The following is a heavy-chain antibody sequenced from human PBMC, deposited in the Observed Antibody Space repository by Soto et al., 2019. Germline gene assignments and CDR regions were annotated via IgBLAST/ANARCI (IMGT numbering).Heavy chain of an antibody. V-gene: IGHV3-74*01. CDR1: GFTFSSYW. CDR2: VNSDGSNI. CDR3: ARGQDGFSYFDY. D-gene: IGHD5-12*01. Sequence: GGSLRLSCAASGFTFSSYWMHWVRQAPGKGLVWVSRVNSDGSNIIYADSVKGRFTISRDNAKTTVFLQMNSLRAEDSAVYYCARGQDGFSYFDYWGQGTLVTVSS. J-gene: IGHJ4*02.